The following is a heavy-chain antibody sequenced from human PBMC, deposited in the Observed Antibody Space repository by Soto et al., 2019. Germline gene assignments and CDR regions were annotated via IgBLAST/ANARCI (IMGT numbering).Heavy chain of an antibody. J-gene: IGHJ6*02. D-gene: IGHD3-3*01. V-gene: IGHV4-30-4*01. CDR1: GGSISSGEYY. Sequence: SETLSLTCTVSGGSISSGEYYWTWIRQPPGKGLEWIWYISYSGSTHYSPSLKSRVSITVDTSKNQFSLNLASVSAEDTAVYYCARTSLTIFGPSNDYYGMGVWGLWTTVTVS. CDR3: ARTSLTIFGPSNDYYGMGV. CDR2: ISYSGST.